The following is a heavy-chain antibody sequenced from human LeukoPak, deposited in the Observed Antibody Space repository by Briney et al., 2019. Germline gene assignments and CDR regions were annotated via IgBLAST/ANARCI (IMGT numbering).Heavy chain of an antibody. CDR1: GDSVSSNSAA. D-gene: IGHD6-19*01. V-gene: IGHV6-1*01. CDR2: TYYRSKWYN. J-gene: IGHJ4*02. Sequence: SQTLSLTCAISGDSVSSNSAAWNWIRQSPSRGLEWLGRTYYRSKWYNDYAVSVKSRITINPDTSKNQFSLKLSSVTAADTAVYYCAKIIAVAGTVDYWGQGTLVTVSS. CDR3: AKIIAVAGTVDY.